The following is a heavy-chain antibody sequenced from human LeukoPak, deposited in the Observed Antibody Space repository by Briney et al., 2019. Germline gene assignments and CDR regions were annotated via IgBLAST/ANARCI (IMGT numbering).Heavy chain of an antibody. J-gene: IGHJ4*02. D-gene: IGHD3-9*01. Sequence: PGGSLRLSCAASGFTFSSYAMSWVRQAPGKGLEWVSAISGSGGSTFYADSVKGRFTISRDNSRNTLYLQMNSLRAEDTAVYYCAKPILTAFGYFDYWGQGTLVTVSS. CDR3: AKPILTAFGYFDY. V-gene: IGHV3-23*01. CDR2: ISGSGGST. CDR1: GFTFSSYA.